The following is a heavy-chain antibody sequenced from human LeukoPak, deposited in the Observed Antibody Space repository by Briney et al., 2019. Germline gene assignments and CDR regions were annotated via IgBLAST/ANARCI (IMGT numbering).Heavy chain of an antibody. D-gene: IGHD6-13*01. CDR3: ARIAAAGGIYFDY. V-gene: IGHV1-46*01. CDR2: INPSGGST. CDR1: GGTFSSYA. J-gene: IGHJ4*02. Sequence: ASVKVSCKASGGTFSSYAISWVRQAPGQGLEWMGIINPSGGSTSYAQKFQGRVTMTRDTSTSTVYMELSSLRSEDTAVYYCARIAAAGGIYFDYWGQGTLVTVSS.